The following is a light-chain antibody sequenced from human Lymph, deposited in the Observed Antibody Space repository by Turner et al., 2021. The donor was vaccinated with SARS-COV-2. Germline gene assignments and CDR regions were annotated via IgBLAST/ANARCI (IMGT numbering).Light chain of an antibody. Sequence: MTQAHTFMSTSVGDRVNITCRVSQDVGTAVACYQHKPGQSPKLLIYWTSTRHTRIPDRFTGSGSGTDFTLTIRNVQSEYLADYFCQQYSSYPTFGGGTKLEIK. CDR3: QQYSSYPT. CDR2: WTS. CDR1: QDVGTA. J-gene: IGKJ4*02. V-gene: IGKV1-27*01.